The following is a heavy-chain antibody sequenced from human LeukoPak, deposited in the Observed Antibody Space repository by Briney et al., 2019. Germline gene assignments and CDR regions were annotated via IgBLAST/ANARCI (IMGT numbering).Heavy chain of an antibody. CDR2: IRSKANSYAT. CDR3: RGYCSSTSCYEGGSWFDP. V-gene: IGHV3-73*01. Sequence: PGGSLRLSCAASGFTFSGSAMHWVRQASGKGLEWVGRIRSKANSYATAYAASVKGRFTVSRDDSKNTAYLQMNSLKTEDTAVYYCRGYCSSTSCYEGGSWFDPWGQGTLVTVSS. J-gene: IGHJ5*02. D-gene: IGHD2-2*01. CDR1: GFTFSGSA.